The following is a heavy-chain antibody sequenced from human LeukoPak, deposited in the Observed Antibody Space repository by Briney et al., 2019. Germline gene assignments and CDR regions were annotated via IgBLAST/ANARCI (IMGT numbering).Heavy chain of an antibody. CDR2: IYTSGST. D-gene: IGHD2-8*01. CDR1: GGSISSGSYY. V-gene: IGHV4-61*02. CDR3: ASSNAIPKYYFDY. Sequence: PSQTLSLTCTVSGGSISSGSYYWSWIRQPAGKGLEWIGRIYTSGSTNYNPSLKSRVTISVDTSKNQFSLKLSSVTAADTAAYYCASSNAIPKYYFDYWGQGTLVTVSS. J-gene: IGHJ4*02.